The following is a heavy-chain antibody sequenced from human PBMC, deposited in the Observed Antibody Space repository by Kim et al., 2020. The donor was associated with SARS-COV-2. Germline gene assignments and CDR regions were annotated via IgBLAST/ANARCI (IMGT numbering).Heavy chain of an antibody. CDR3: AKGQRETYDFWSGYVYYYDGMDV. Sequence: GGSLRLSCAASGFTFSSYAMHWVRQAPGKGLEWLAVIWYDGSNKYYADSVKGRFTISRDNSKNTLYLQMNSLGSEDTAVYYCAKGQRETYDFWSGYVYYYDGMDVWGQGTTVTVSS. D-gene: IGHD3-3*01. CDR2: IWYDGSNK. J-gene: IGHJ6*02. V-gene: IGHV3-33*06. CDR1: GFTFSSYA.